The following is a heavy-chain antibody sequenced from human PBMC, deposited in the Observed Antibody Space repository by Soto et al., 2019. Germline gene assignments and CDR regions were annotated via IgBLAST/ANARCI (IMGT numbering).Heavy chain of an antibody. V-gene: IGHV1-69*08. CDR3: ARDSVAAAGTPIDY. J-gene: IGHJ4*02. Sequence: QVQLVQSGAEVKKPGSSVKVSCKASAGTFSSYTISWVRQAPGQGLEWMGRIIPILGIANYAQKLQGRVTITADKSTSTAYMELSSLRSEDTAVYYCARDSVAAAGTPIDYWGQGTLVTVSS. CDR1: AGTFSSYT. CDR2: IIPILGIA. D-gene: IGHD6-13*01.